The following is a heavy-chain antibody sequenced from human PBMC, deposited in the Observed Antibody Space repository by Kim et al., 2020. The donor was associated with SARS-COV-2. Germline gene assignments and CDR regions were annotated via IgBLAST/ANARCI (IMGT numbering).Heavy chain of an antibody. CDR1: GDTFSGFY. V-gene: IGHV1-2*02. Sequence: ASVKVSCKASGDTFSGFYMHWVRQAPGQGLEWMGWINPNSGATNYAQKFQDRITLTRDTSISTGYMELNRLTSDDTAVYYCARDQGGLDVWGEGTTRTVS. J-gene: IGHJ6*02. CDR3: ARDQGGLDV. CDR2: INPNSGAT.